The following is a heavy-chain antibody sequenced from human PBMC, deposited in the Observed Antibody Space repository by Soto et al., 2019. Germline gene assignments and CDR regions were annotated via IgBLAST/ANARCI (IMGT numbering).Heavy chain of an antibody. Sequence: GGSLRLSSAASGFTFSGSAMHWVRQASGKGLEWVGRIRSKANSYATAYAASVKGRFTISRDDSKNTAYLQMNSLKTEDTAVYYCTTWRSTVANHNMDVWGKGTTVTVSS. D-gene: IGHD4-4*01. CDR1: GFTFSGSA. CDR3: TTWRSTVANHNMDV. V-gene: IGHV3-73*01. J-gene: IGHJ6*03. CDR2: IRSKANSYAT.